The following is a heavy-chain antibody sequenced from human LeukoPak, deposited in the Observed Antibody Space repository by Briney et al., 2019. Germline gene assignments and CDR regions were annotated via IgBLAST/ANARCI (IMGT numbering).Heavy chain of an antibody. Sequence: GGSLRLSCAASGFTFSSYAMSWVRQAPGKGLEWVSAISGSGGSIYYADSVKGRFTISRDNAKNSLYLQMNSLRAEDTAVYYCACGNYDFWSGYMDYWGQGTLVTVSS. CDR3: ACGNYDFWSGYMDY. D-gene: IGHD3-3*01. J-gene: IGHJ4*02. CDR2: ISGSGGSI. CDR1: GFTFSSYA. V-gene: IGHV3-23*01.